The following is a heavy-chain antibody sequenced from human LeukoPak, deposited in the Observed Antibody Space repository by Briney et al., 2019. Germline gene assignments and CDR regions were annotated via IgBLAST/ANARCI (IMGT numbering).Heavy chain of an antibody. V-gene: IGHV3-30*03. CDR2: ISNGGSYK. CDR1: GFTFSTYG. J-gene: IGHJ4*02. Sequence: GGSLRLSCEASGFTFSTYGMHWVRQAPGKGLEWVAGISNGGSYKYYADSVKGRFTISRDNSKNTLYLQMNSLRADDTAVYYCARDYVTPGITGTTSPLDYWGQGILVSVSS. CDR3: ARDYVTPGITGTTSPLDY. D-gene: IGHD1-7*01.